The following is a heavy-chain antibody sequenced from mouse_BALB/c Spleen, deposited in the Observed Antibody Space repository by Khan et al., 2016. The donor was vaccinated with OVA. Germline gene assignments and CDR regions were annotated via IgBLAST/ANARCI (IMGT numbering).Heavy chain of an antibody. Sequence: QVQLKESGPGLVQPSQSLSITCTVSGFSLTSYGVHWVRQSPGKGLEWLGVIWSGGSTDYNAAFISRLSISKDNSKSQVFFKMNSLQANDTAIYYCARNYDYGAGLAYWGQGTLVTVSA. D-gene: IGHD2-4*01. V-gene: IGHV2-2*02. CDR2: IWSGGST. CDR3: ARNYDYGAGLAY. CDR1: GFSLTSYG. J-gene: IGHJ3*01.